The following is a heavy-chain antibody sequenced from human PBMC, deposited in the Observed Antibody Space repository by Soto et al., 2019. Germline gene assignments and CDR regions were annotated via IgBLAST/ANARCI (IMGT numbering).Heavy chain of an antibody. J-gene: IGHJ4*02. CDR1: SGSISGYS. CDR2: ISNSGST. V-gene: IGHV4-59*01. CDR3: ARLGSSWTTKY. D-gene: IGHD6-13*01. Sequence: PSETLSVTCTVSSGSISGYSWSWSRQPPWKRLDWIGSISNSGSTNYNPSLKSRVNISVDTSKNQFSLILSSVIAADTAVYYCARLGSSWTTKYWGQGTLVTVSS.